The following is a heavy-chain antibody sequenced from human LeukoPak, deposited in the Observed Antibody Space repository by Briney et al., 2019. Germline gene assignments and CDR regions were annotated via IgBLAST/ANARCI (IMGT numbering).Heavy chain of an antibody. J-gene: IGHJ3*02. Sequence: GESLKISCQGSGYSFTSYWINWVRQMPGKGLEWMGRIDPGDSNINYSPSFQGRVTLSVDKSTSTAYLQWSSLEASDTAMYYCARQTYSSGRDAFDIWGQGTMVTVSS. CDR1: GYSFTSYW. V-gene: IGHV5-10-1*01. D-gene: IGHD6-25*01. CDR3: ARQTYSSGRDAFDI. CDR2: IDPGDSNI.